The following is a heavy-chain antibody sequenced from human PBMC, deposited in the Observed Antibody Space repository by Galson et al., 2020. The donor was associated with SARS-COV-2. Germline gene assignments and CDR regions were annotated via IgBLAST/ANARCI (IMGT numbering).Heavy chain of an antibody. J-gene: IGHJ4*02. CDR1: GFTFSSYW. Sequence: GGSLRLSCVASGFTFSSYWMSWVRQAPGKGLEWVANIKQDGSEKYYVDSVKGRFTISRDNAKNSLYLQMNSLRAEDTAVYYCASLEFPYGSFDSWGQGTLVPVSS. V-gene: IGHV3-7*01. CDR3: ASLEFPYGSFDS. CDR2: IKQDGSEK. D-gene: IGHD3-3*01.